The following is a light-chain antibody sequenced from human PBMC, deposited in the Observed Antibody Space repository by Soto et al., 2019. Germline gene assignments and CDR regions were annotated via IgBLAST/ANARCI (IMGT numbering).Light chain of an antibody. Sequence: EIVLRQSPATLSLSPGERATLSCRASQSVSSYLAWYQQKPGQAPRLLIYDASNRATGITARFSGSGSGTAFTLTISSREPEDFAVYYCQQRSNWPRAFGQGTKVDIK. CDR1: QSVSSY. CDR3: QQRSNWPRA. V-gene: IGKV3-11*01. CDR2: DAS. J-gene: IGKJ1*01.